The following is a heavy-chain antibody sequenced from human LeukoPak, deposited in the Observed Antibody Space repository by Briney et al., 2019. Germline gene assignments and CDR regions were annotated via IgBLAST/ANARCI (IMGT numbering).Heavy chain of an antibody. CDR3: AKHYMGSSYNHGLDC. J-gene: IGHJ4*02. D-gene: IGHD3-10*01. CDR1: GGSISSDNYY. V-gene: IGHV4-39*01. CDR2: IYYSGTT. Sequence: SETLSLTCTVSGGSISSDNYYWGWIRRPPGKGLEWIGSIYYSGTTYYNPSLKSRVTISVDTSKNQFSLKLSSVTAADTALYYCAKHYMGSSYNHGLDCWGQGTLVTVSS.